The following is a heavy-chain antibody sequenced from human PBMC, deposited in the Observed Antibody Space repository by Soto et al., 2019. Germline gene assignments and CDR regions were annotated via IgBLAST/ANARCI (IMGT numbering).Heavy chain of an antibody. Sequence: QVHLVQSGAEVKKPGASVKVSCQGSGYAFTTYGITWVRQAPGQGLEWMGWISAHNGNTNYAQKLQGRVTVTRDTSTSTAYMELRCLRYDVTAVYYCARGRYGDYWGQGALVTVSS. CDR2: ISAHNGNT. CDR3: ARGRYGDY. J-gene: IGHJ4*02. V-gene: IGHV1-18*01. D-gene: IGHD1-1*01. CDR1: GYAFTTYG.